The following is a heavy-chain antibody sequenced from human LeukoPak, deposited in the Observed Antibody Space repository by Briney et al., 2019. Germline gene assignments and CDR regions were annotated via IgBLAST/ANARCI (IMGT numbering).Heavy chain of an antibody. CDR3: ARLSGFSTSWDFDY. CDR1: GFTFSSYS. J-gene: IGHJ4*02. CDR2: IYYSGRT. Sequence: PGGSLRLSCAASGFTFSSYSMNWIRQPPGKGLEWIGSIYYSGRTYYNPSLKSRVTISVDTSKNQFSLKLNSVTAADTAVYYCARLSGFSTSWDFDYWGQGTLVTVSS. V-gene: IGHV4-39*01. D-gene: IGHD6-13*01.